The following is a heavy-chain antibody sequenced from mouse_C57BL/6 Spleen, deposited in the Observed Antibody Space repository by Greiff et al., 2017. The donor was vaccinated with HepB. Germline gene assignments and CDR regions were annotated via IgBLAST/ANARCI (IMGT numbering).Heavy chain of an antibody. J-gene: IGHJ1*03. V-gene: IGHV1-15*01. CDR2: IDPETGGT. Sequence: QVQLKESGAELVRPGASVTLSCKASGYTFTDYEIHWVKQTPVHGLEWIGAIDPETGGTAYNQKFKGKAILTADKSSSTAYMELRSLTSEDSAVYYCTRGYFDVWGTGTTVTVSS. CDR3: TRGYFDV. CDR1: GYTFTDYE.